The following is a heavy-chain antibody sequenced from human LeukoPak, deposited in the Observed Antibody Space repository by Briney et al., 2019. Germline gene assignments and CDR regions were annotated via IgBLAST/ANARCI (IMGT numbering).Heavy chain of an antibody. V-gene: IGHV3-21*01. CDR3: ARDQLTGYYDILTGYYNGEIDY. Sequence: SGGSLRLSCAASGFTFSSYSMNWVRQAPGKGLEWVSSISSSSSYMYYADSVKGRFTISRDNAKNSLYLQMNSLRAEDTAVYYCARDQLTGYYDILTGYYNGEIDYWGQGTLVTVSS. CDR1: GFTFSSYS. D-gene: IGHD3-9*01. J-gene: IGHJ4*02. CDR2: ISSSSSYM.